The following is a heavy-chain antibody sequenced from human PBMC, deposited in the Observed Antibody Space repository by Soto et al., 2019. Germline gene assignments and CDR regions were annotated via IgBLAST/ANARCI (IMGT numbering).Heavy chain of an antibody. J-gene: IGHJ4*02. V-gene: IGHV1-3*01. CDR2: INAGNGNT. Sequence: GASVKVSCKASGYTFTRYALHWVRQAPGQRLEWMGWINAGNGNTKYSRKFQGRVTMTRDTSASTAYMELSSLRSEDTAVYYCARVQGYSYGYWGQGTLVTVSS. CDR3: ARVQGYSYGY. D-gene: IGHD5-18*01. CDR1: GYTFTRYA.